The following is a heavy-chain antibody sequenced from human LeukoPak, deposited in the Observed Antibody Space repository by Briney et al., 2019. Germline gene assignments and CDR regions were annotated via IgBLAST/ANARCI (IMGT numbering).Heavy chain of an antibody. J-gene: IGHJ4*02. D-gene: IGHD5-24*01. V-gene: IGHV1-69*05. Sequence: ASVTVSCKASGGTFSSYAISWVRQAPGQGLEWMGGIIPIFGTANYAQKFQGRVTITTDESTSAAYMELSSLRSEDTAVYYCARDSVQEMATTFDYWGQGTLVTVSS. CDR3: ARDSVQEMATTFDY. CDR2: IIPIFGTA. CDR1: GGTFSSYA.